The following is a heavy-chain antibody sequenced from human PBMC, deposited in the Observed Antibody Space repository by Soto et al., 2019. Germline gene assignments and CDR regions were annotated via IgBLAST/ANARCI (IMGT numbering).Heavy chain of an antibody. CDR2: IIPIFGTA. CDR1: GGTFSSYA. J-gene: IGHJ3*02. D-gene: IGHD2-2*02. Sequence: SVKVSCKASGGTFSSYAISWVRQAPGQGLEWMGGIIPIFGTANYAQKFQGRVTITADKSTSTAYMELSSLRSEDTAVYYCVTYVVVPAAILDSDAFDIWGQGTMVTVSS. V-gene: IGHV1-69*06. CDR3: VTYVVVPAAILDSDAFDI.